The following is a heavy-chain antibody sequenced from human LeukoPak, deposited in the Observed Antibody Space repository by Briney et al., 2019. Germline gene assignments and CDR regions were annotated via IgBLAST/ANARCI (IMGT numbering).Heavy chain of an antibody. V-gene: IGHV3-48*01. Sequence: GGSLRLSCAASGFTFSNYKMNWVRQAPGKGLEWVAYISPTSASIYYADSVKGRFTISRDNAENSLYLQMNSLRAEDTAVYYCAKGPKYSSGWYWGQGTLVTVSS. CDR1: GFTFSNYK. CDR3: AKGPKYSSGWY. D-gene: IGHD6-19*01. J-gene: IGHJ4*02. CDR2: ISPTSASI.